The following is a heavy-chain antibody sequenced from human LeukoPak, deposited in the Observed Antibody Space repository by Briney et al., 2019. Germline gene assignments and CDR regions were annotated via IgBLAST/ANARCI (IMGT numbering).Heavy chain of an antibody. CDR1: GFTFDDYG. V-gene: IGHV3-9*01. J-gene: IGHJ5*02. Sequence: GGSLRLSCAASGFTFDDYGMHWVRQAPGKGLEWVSGISWNSGSIGYADSVKGRFTISRDNAKNSLYLQMNSLRAEDTALYYCAKDKGIAAAGRFDPWGQETLVTVSS. CDR2: ISWNSGSI. D-gene: IGHD6-13*01. CDR3: AKDKGIAAAGRFDP.